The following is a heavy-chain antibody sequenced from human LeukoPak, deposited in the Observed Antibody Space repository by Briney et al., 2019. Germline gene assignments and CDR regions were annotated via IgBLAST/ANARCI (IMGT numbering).Heavy chain of an antibody. Sequence: GESLKISCKGSGYSFTSYWIGWVRQIPGKGLEWMGIIYPGDSDTRYSPSFQGQVTISADKSISTAYLQWSSLKASDTAMYYCASTGRLQNYYYGMDVWGQGTTVTVSS. CDR2: IYPGDSDT. CDR1: GYSFTSYW. J-gene: IGHJ6*02. V-gene: IGHV5-51*01. D-gene: IGHD4-11*01. CDR3: ASTGRLQNYYYGMDV.